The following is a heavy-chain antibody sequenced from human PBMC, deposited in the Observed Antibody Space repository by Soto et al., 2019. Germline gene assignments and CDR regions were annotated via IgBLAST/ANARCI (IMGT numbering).Heavy chain of an antibody. CDR3: ARDRRLGRDFWSGHDTDYYGMDV. CDR2: TYYRSKWYN. Sequence: SQTLSLTCAISGDSVSSNSAAWNWIRQSPSRGLEWLGRTYYRSKWYNDCAGSVKSRITINPGTSKNQFSLQLNSVTPEDTAVYYCARDRRLGRDFWSGHDTDYYGMDVWGEGTTVSVSS. V-gene: IGHV6-1*01. CDR1: GDSVSSNSAA. D-gene: IGHD3-3*01. J-gene: IGHJ6*04.